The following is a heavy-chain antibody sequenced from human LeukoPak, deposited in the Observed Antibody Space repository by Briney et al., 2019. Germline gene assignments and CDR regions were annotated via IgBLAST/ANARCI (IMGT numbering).Heavy chain of an antibody. CDR2: IRQDGVII. Sequence: GGSLRLSCAASGFTFSDYWMTWVRQAPGKGLEWVGNIRQDGVIINYVDSVKGRFTISRDNAQNSLYLQMNSLRAEDTAVYYCAKGQPDSFFYLTADSWGQGTLVTVSS. CDR1: GFTFSDYW. CDR3: AKGQPDSFFYLTADS. D-gene: IGHD2/OR15-2a*01. V-gene: IGHV3-7*01. J-gene: IGHJ4*02.